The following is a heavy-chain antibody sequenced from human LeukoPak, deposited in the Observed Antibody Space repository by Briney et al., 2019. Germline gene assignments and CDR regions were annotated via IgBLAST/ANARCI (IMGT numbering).Heavy chain of an antibody. V-gene: IGHV1-8*03. D-gene: IGHD3-10*01. CDR1: GYTFTNYD. CDR3: ARCPYYYYGSGSYFDYYYYYYMDV. J-gene: IGHJ6*03. Sequence: ASVKVSCRASGYTFTNYDINWVRQAPGQGLEWMGYMNPSSTNTVYAQKFQGRLTITRNTPISTAYMELSSLRSEDTAVYYCARCPYYYYGSGSYFDYYYYYYMDVWGKGTTVTISS. CDR2: MNPSSTNT.